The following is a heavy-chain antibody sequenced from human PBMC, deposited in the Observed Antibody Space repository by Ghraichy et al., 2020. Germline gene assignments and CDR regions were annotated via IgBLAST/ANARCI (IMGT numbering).Heavy chain of an antibody. V-gene: IGHV1-18*01. CDR2: ISAYTGTT. CDR1: GYTFTSFG. CDR3: ARNLYYYDSAGPPNAFDI. J-gene: IGHJ3*02. D-gene: IGHD3-22*01. Sequence: ASVKVSCKPSGYTFTSFGISWVRQAPGQGLEWMGWISAYTGTTNYAQKLQGRVTMTTDTSTSTVYMELRSLRSDDTAIYYCARNLYYYDSAGPPNAFDIWGQGTMVTVSS.